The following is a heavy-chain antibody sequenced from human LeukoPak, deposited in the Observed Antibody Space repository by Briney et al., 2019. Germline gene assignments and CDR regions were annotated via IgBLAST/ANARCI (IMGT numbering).Heavy chain of an antibody. V-gene: IGHV3-23*01. CDR3: AKYGPGSYYNGLY. D-gene: IGHD3-10*01. CDR2: ISVSGENT. Sequence: GGSLRLSCAASGFTFSSYAMTWVRQAPGKGLQWVSTISVSGENTYYADSVKGRFTISRDISKSTLYLQMNSLRDEDTAVYYCAKYGPGSYYNGLYWGQGTLVTVSS. CDR1: GFTFSSYA. J-gene: IGHJ4*02.